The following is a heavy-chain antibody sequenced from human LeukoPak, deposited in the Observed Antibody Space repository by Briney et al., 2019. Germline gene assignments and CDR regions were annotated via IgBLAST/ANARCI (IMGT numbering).Heavy chain of an antibody. CDR1: GFAFSSYA. CDR3: ARVGFGYEIGY. Sequence: PGGSLRLSCAASGFAFSSYAMSWVRQAPGKGLEWVSGLSASGGITYYADSVKGRFTISRDNSKNTLYLQMNSLRAEDTAVYYCARVGFGYEIGYWGQGTLVTVSS. J-gene: IGHJ4*02. CDR2: LSASGGIT. D-gene: IGHD5-18*01. V-gene: IGHV3-23*01.